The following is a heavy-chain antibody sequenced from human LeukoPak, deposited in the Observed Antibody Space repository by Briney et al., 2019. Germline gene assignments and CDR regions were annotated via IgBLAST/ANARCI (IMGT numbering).Heavy chain of an antibody. CDR3: ARGFGRFGHRFGY. J-gene: IGHJ4*02. V-gene: IGHV3-48*03. Sequence: GGSLRLSCAASGFTFSSFEMDWVREAPGKGLERISYMSSRDNTRYYAESVRGRFTMSRDNAKNSLSLQMNGLRVQDTAVYYCARGFGRFGHRFGYLGQGTLVTVSS. CDR2: MSSRDNTR. CDR1: GFTFSSFE. D-gene: IGHD3-10*01.